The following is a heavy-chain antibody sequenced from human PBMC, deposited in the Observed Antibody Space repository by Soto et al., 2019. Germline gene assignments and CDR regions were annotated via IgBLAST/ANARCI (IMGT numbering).Heavy chain of an antibody. Sequence: SETLSLTCTVSGGSISSYDWSWIRQPPGKGLEWIGYIYYSGSTNYNPSLKSRVTISVDTSKNQFSLKLSSVTAADTAVYYCAMFTQSSWYARWFDPWGQGTLVTVSS. CDR1: GGSISSYD. CDR3: AMFTQSSWYARWFDP. J-gene: IGHJ5*02. D-gene: IGHD6-13*01. V-gene: IGHV4-59*01. CDR2: IYYSGST.